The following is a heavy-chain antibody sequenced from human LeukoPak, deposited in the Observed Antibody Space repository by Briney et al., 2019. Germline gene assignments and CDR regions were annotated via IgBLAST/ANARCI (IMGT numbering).Heavy chain of an antibody. CDR3: ARGLSAKGRYYFDY. D-gene: IGHD2-15*01. CDR2: IRYDGSNK. J-gene: IGHJ4*02. V-gene: IGHV3-30*02. Sequence: GGSLRLSCAASGFTFSTYGMHWVRQAPGKGLEWVSFIRYDGSNKYYADSVKGRFTISRDNSKNTLYLQMNSLRAEDTAVYYCARGLSAKGRYYFDYWGQGTLVTVSS. CDR1: GFTFSTYG.